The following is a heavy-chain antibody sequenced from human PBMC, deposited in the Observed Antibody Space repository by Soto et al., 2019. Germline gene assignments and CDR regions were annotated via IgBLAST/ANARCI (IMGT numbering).Heavy chain of an antibody. CDR2: IIPIFGTA. V-gene: IGHV1-69*13. Sequence: AVTVSCTGSGGTFSSYGISWVRQAPGQVLEWMGGIIPIFGTANYAQKFQGRVTITADESTSTAYMELSSLRSEDTAVYYCARPHRGTIFGVVIPRPYYYGRDGWGQGTTVTVS. D-gene: IGHD3-3*01. CDR1: GGTFSSYG. CDR3: ARPHRGTIFGVVIPRPYYYGRDG. J-gene: IGHJ6*02.